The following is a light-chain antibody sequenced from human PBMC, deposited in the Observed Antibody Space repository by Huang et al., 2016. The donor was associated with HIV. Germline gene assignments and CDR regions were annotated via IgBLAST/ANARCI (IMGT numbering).Light chain of an antibody. V-gene: IGKV3D-11*02. J-gene: IGKJ4*01. Sequence: EIVLTQSPATLSLSPGERATLSCRASQSVSSYLAWYQQKPGQAPRLLIYDASNRATGIPARFSGSRPGTDFTLIISSLEPEDFAVYYCQQRSNWPLTFGGGTKVEIK. CDR1: QSVSSY. CDR3: QQRSNWPLT. CDR2: DAS.